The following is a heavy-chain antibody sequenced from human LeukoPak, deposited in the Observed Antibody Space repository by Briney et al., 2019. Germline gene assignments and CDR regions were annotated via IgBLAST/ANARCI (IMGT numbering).Heavy chain of an antibody. V-gene: IGHV4-59*01. Sequence: PSETLSLTCAVYGGSFSSYYWSWIRQPPGKGLEWIGYIYYSGSTNYNPSLKSRVTISVDTSKNQFSLKLSSVTAADTAVYYCARVAHYYDSSGYYSDAFDIWGQGTVVTVSS. CDR2: IYYSGST. D-gene: IGHD3-22*01. CDR1: GGSFSSYY. J-gene: IGHJ3*02. CDR3: ARVAHYYDSSGYYSDAFDI.